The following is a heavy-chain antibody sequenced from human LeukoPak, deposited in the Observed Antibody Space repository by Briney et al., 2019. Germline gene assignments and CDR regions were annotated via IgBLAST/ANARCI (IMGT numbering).Heavy chain of an antibody. Sequence: GGSLRLSCAASGFTFSSYWMSWVRQAPGKGLEWVANIKQDGSEKYYVDSVKGRFTISRDNAKNSLYLQMNSLRAEDTAVYYCARDYYGSGSYIDYWGQGTLVTVSS. J-gene: IGHJ4*02. CDR2: IKQDGSEK. CDR3: ARDYYGSGSYIDY. CDR1: GFTFSSYW. D-gene: IGHD3-10*01. V-gene: IGHV3-7*01.